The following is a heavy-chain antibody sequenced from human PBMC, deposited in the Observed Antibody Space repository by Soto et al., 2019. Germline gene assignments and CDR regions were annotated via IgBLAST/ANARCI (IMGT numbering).Heavy chain of an antibody. J-gene: IGHJ1*01. CDR3: ALGPGSYYSFQH. V-gene: IGHV4-31*03. Sequence: QVQLQESGPGLVKPSQTLSLTCTVSGGSISSGGYYWSWIRQHPGKGLEWIGYIYYSGSTYYNPSLMSRVTIPLDTSKNQFSLKLSSVSAADTAVYYCALGPGSYYSFQHWGQGTLVTVSS. D-gene: IGHD1-26*01. CDR2: IYYSGST. CDR1: GGSISSGGYY.